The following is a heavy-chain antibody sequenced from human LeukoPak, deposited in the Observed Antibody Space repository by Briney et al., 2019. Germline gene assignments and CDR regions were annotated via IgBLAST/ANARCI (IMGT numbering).Heavy chain of an antibody. Sequence: PGESLRLSCSASGFTFSSYVMHWVRQAPGKGLEYVSGISSDGGDTSYTASVKGRFTVSRDNSENTLYLQMSSLRPEDTAVYYCAVQSFDYWGQGTLVTVSS. J-gene: IGHJ4*02. V-gene: IGHV3-64D*06. CDR3: AVQSFDY. CDR1: GFTFSSYV. CDR2: ISSDGGDT.